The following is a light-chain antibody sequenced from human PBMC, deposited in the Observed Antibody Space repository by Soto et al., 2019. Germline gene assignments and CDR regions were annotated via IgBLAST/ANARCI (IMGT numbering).Light chain of an antibody. CDR2: DAS. Sequence: DIQMTQSPSSLSASLGDRVTITCQASQDISNYLNWYQQKPGKAPNLLIYDASTLKPGVPSRFNGSGSGTDFTFTITNLQPEDLATYYCQQFDDLPFTFGPGTKVEIK. J-gene: IGKJ3*01. CDR1: QDISNY. V-gene: IGKV1-33*01. CDR3: QQFDDLPFT.